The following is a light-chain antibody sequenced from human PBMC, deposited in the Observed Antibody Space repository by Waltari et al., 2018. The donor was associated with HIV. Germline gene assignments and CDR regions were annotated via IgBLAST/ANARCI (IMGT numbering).Light chain of an antibody. Sequence: QSALTQPPSASGSPGQSVTIPCTGASSAVGAFKDVSWYQQHPGKAPKLLIYDVTKRPSGVPDRFSGSKSGNTASLTVSGLQAEDEAHYYCSSYAGSSMSYAFGTGTKVTVL. V-gene: IGLV2-8*01. CDR3: SSYAGSSMSYA. CDR1: SSAVGAFKD. CDR2: DVT. J-gene: IGLJ1*01.